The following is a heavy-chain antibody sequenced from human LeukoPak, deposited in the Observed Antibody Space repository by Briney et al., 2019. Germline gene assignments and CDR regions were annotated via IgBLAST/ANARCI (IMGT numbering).Heavy chain of an antibody. CDR3: ARGEGLLWFGELPDY. CDR2: INPSGGST. CDR1: GYTFTSYY. V-gene: IGHV1-46*01. J-gene: IGHJ4*02. D-gene: IGHD3-10*01. Sequence: ASVKVSCKASGYTFTSYYMHWVRQAPGQGLEWMGIINPSGGSTSYAQKFQGRVTMTRDTSTSTVYMELSSLRFEDTAVYYCARGEGLLWFGELPDYWGQGTLVTVSS.